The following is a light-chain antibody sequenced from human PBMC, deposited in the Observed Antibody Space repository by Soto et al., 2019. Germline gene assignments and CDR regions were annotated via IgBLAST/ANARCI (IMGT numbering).Light chain of an antibody. CDR2: KIS. J-gene: IGKJ2*01. V-gene: IGKV2-24*01. CDR3: MQATQSYS. Sequence: DIVLTQTPLSSPVTLGQPASISCRSSQSLVHSDGNTYFHWLQQRPGQPPRLLIYKISNRFPGVPDRCSGSGAVTDITLISSRVEAEDVVVYYCMQATQSYSFGQGTKLEIK. CDR1: QSLVHSDGNTY.